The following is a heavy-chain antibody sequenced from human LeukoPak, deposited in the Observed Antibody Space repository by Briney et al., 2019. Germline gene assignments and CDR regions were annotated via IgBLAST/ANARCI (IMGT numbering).Heavy chain of an antibody. Sequence: ASVKVSCKASGYTFTSYGISWVRQAPGQGLEWMGWISAYNGNTNYAQKLQGRVTMTTDTSTGTAYMELRSLRSDDTAVYYCARDPNYYGSGSYRNDAFDIWGQGTMVTVSS. V-gene: IGHV1-18*01. CDR3: ARDPNYYGSGSYRNDAFDI. J-gene: IGHJ3*02. CDR2: ISAYNGNT. CDR1: GYTFTSYG. D-gene: IGHD3-10*01.